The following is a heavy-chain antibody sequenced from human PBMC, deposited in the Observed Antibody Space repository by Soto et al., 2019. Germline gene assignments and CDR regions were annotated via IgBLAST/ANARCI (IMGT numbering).Heavy chain of an antibody. V-gene: IGHV4-4*07. CDR3: ASENESYRSLDY. CDR1: GDSISYYT. J-gene: IGHJ4*02. Sequence: SETLSLTCIVSGDSISYYTWTWIRQPAGKTLEWIGRLYSTGTLTYNPTLKSRVTMSVDTSKDQLSLTLNSVTAADTAVYFCASENESYRSLDYWGQGTVVTVSS. D-gene: IGHD3-16*02. CDR2: LYSTGTL.